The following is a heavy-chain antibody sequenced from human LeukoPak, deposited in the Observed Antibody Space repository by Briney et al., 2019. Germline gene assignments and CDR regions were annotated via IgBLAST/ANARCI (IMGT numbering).Heavy chain of an antibody. CDR3: ARAYGSGSYYKH. CDR1: GGSISSGGYY. J-gene: IGHJ1*01. CDR2: IYYSGST. V-gene: IGHV4-31*03. Sequence: PSETLSLTCTVSGGSISSGGYYWSWIRQHPGKGLEWIGYIYYSGSTYYNPSLKSRVTISVDTSKNQFSLKLSSVTAADTAVYYCARAYGSGSYYKHWGQGTLVTVSS. D-gene: IGHD3-10*01.